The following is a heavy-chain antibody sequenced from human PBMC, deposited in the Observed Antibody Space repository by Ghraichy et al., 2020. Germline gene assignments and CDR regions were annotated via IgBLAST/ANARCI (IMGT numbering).Heavy chain of an antibody. CDR1: GFTVSSNY. CDR3: ARDSVEPAATFYYYYGMDV. V-gene: IGHV3-53*01. D-gene: IGHD2-2*01. J-gene: IGHJ6*02. Sequence: GGSLRLSCAASGFTVSSNYMSWVRQAPGKGLEWVSVIYSGGSTYYADSVKGRFTISRDNSNNTLYLQMNSLRAEDTAVYYCARDSVEPAATFYYYYGMDVWGQGTTVTVSS. CDR2: IYSGGST.